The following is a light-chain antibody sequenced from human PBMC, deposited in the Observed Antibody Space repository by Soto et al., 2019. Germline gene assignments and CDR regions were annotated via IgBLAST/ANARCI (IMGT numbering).Light chain of an antibody. CDR3: QQYNNWPPT. J-gene: IGKJ4*01. V-gene: IGKV3-15*01. CDR1: QSVSSN. CDR2: GAS. Sequence: ENVLTQSPATLSVSPGERATLSCRASQSVSSNLAWYQQKPGQAPRLLIYGASTRATGIPARFSGSGSGTEFTLTISSLQSEDFAVYYCQQYNNWPPTFGGGTKVEIK.